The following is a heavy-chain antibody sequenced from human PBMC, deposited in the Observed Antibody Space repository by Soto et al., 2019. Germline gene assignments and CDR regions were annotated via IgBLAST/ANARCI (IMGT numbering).Heavy chain of an antibody. D-gene: IGHD3-9*01. Sequence: QVQLVQSGAVVKKPGASVKVSCKASGYTFTGSGISWVRQAPGQGLEWMGWISAYNGNTNYAQKLQGRVTMTTDTSTSTAYMELRSLRSDDTAVYYCARDVLRYFDWLPSHWYFDLWGRGTLVTVSS. CDR2: ISAYNGNT. CDR1: GYTFTGSG. J-gene: IGHJ2*01. CDR3: ARDVLRYFDWLPSHWYFDL. V-gene: IGHV1-18*04.